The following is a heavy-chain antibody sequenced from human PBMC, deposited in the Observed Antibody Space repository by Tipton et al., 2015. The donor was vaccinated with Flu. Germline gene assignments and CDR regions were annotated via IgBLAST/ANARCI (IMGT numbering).Heavy chain of an antibody. Sequence: LRLSCNVSGESITSNNYYWNWIRQHPGKGLEWIGYIHYSGSTYYNPSLRGRLTISVDTSKNQFSLRLTSVTAADTAVYYCARDLSATGSLGFWGQGTLVTVSS. CDR2: IHYSGST. V-gene: IGHV4-31*03. J-gene: IGHJ4*02. CDR1: GESITSNNYY. D-gene: IGHD3-10*01. CDR3: ARDLSATGSLGF.